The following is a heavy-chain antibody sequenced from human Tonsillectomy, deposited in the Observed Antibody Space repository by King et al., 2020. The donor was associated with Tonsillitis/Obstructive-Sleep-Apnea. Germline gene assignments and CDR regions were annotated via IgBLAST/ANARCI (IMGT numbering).Heavy chain of an antibody. CDR1: GFTFSDYY. V-gene: IGHV3-11*05. CDR3: ARVGNPDGSSWPSYYYYMDV. CDR2: ISGSSSYT. J-gene: IGHJ6*03. D-gene: IGHD6-13*01. Sequence: VQLVESGGGLVKPGGSLRLSCSASGFTFSDYYMSWIRQAPGKGLEWVSYISGSSSYTNSADSVKGRFTISRDNAKNSLYLQMNSLRVDDTAVYYCARVGNPDGSSWPSYYYYMDVWGKGTTVTVSS.